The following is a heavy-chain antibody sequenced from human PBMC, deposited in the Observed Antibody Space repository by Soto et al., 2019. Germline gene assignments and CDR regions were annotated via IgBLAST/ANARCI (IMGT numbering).Heavy chain of an antibody. J-gene: IGHJ6*02. CDR3: AEAMVRGVIISGMDV. CDR2: IIPIFGTA. D-gene: IGHD3-10*01. CDR1: GGTFSSYA. V-gene: IGHV1-69*13. Sequence: LVKVSCKASGGTFSSYAISWVRQAPGQGLEWMGGIIPIFGTANYAQKFQGRVTITADESTSTAYMELSSLRSEDTAVYYCAEAMVRGVIISGMDVWGQGTTVTVSS.